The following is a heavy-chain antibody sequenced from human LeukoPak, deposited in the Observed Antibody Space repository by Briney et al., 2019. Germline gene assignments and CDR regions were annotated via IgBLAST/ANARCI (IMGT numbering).Heavy chain of an antibody. J-gene: IGHJ3*02. CDR3: AKRVRYASAFDI. Sequence: PGGSLRLSCAVSGFTFDDYAMHWVRQGLGRGLEWVSGISWNSGSIGYADSVKGRFTISRDNAKNSLYLQMNSLRAEDTALYYCAKRVRYASAFDIWGQGTMVTVSS. CDR2: ISWNSGSI. D-gene: IGHD1-1*01. CDR1: GFTFDDYA. V-gene: IGHV3-9*01.